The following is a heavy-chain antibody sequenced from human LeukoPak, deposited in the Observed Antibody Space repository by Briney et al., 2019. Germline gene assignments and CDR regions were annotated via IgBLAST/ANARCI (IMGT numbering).Heavy chain of an antibody. Sequence: NTGESLKISCKGSGYSFTNYWIGWVRQMPGKGLEWMGIIYPGDSDTRYSPSFQGQVTISTDKSISTAYLQWSSLKASDTAMYYCARSYSITSAESDYWGQGTLVTVSS. CDR2: IYPGDSDT. D-gene: IGHD6-13*01. CDR3: ARSYSITSAESDY. J-gene: IGHJ4*02. V-gene: IGHV5-51*01. CDR1: GYSFTNYW.